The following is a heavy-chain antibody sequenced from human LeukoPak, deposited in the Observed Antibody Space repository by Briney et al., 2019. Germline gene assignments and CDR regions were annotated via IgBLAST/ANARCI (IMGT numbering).Heavy chain of an antibody. CDR1: GFTFRSYG. D-gene: IGHD3-10*01. CDR2: ISYDGSNK. J-gene: IGHJ3*02. Sequence: PGRSLRLSCAASGFTFRSYGMHWVRQAPGKGLEWVAVISYDGSNKYYADSVKGRFTISRDNSKNTLYLQVNSLRAEDTAVYYCARDDSYGSGSYGAFDIWGQGTMVTVSS. V-gene: IGHV3-30*03. CDR3: ARDDSYGSGSYGAFDI.